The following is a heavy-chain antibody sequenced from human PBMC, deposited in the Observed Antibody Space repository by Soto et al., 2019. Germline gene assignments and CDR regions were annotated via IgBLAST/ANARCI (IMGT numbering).Heavy chain of an antibody. CDR1: GGSISSGGYY. J-gene: IGHJ4*02. CDR3: PTVGPQSPDSIVMGPDLNS. V-gene: IGHV4-31*03. D-gene: IGHD3-22*01. Sequence: SETLSLPCTVSGGSISSGGYYWSWIRQHPRKGLEWIGYIYYSASTYYNPSLRCRVTISVDTSKNQFSLKLSSVTAPDTAAYYCPTVGPQSPDSIVMGPDLNSWGQGTLVT. CDR2: IYYSAST.